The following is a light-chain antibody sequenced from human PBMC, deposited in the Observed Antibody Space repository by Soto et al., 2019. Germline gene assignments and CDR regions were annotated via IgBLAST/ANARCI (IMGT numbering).Light chain of an antibody. Sequence: DIQMTQSPSSLSASVGDRVTITGRASQGITNCLSWYQQKPGKAPQLLIYDASNLETGVPSRFSGSGSGTDFTFTINSLQPEDFATYYCQQHNTLPITFGPGTTVDI. CDR2: DAS. V-gene: IGKV1-33*01. J-gene: IGKJ3*01. CDR3: QQHNTLPIT. CDR1: QGITNC.